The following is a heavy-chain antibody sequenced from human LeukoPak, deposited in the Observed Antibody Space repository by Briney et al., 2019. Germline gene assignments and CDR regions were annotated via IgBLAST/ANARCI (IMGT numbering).Heavy chain of an antibody. D-gene: IGHD6-13*01. J-gene: IGHJ4*02. V-gene: IGHV4-39*01. CDR3: ARQEDGSSWYYY. CDR1: GGSISSSSYY. Sequence: SETLSLTCTVSGGSISSSSYYWGSIRQPPGKGLEWIGSIYYSGSTYYNPSLKSRVTISVDTSKNQFSLKLSSVTAADTAVYYCARQEDGSSWYYYWGQGTLVTVSS. CDR2: IYYSGST.